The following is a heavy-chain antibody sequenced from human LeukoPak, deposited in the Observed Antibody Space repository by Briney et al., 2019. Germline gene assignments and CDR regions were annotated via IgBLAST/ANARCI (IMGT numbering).Heavy chain of an antibody. CDR1: GGTLSSYV. CDR2: IIPFFGTA. J-gene: IGHJ4*02. Sequence: SVKVSRQASGGTLSSYVISCVGQPPGQGREWMGGIIPFFGTANYAQKFQGRVTLTVDESTSTDYMERSSLSSEDTAVYYCAREAAGEYYFDYWGQGTRVTVSS. V-gene: IGHV1-69*13. D-gene: IGHD6-25*01. CDR3: AREAAGEYYFDY.